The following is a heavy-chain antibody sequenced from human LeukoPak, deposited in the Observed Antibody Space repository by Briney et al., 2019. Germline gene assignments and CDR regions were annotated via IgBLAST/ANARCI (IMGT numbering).Heavy chain of an antibody. CDR3: AREGVDSSGYYYGWGFDY. CDR2: TYYRSKWYN. D-gene: IGHD3-22*01. CDR1: GDSVSSNSAA. J-gene: IGHJ4*02. Sequence: SQTLSLTCAISGDSVSSNSAAWNWIRQSPSRGLEWLGRTYYRSKWYNDYAVSVKSRITINPDTSKNQFSLQLNSVTPEDTAVYYCAREGVDSSGYYYGWGFDYWGQGTLVTVSS. V-gene: IGHV6-1*01.